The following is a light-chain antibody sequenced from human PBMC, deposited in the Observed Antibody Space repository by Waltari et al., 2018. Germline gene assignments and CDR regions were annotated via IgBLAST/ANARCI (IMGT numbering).Light chain of an antibody. CDR2: EVN. V-gene: IGLV2-8*01. Sequence: QSALPQPPSASGSPGQSVTNSCTGTTNDVGGYNYVSRYQQHPGKAPKLMIYEVNKRPSGVPERFSGSKSGNTASLPVSGLQAEDEADYYCSSYAGSNNLVVFGGGTKLTVL. J-gene: IGLJ2*01. CDR3: SSYAGSNNLVV. CDR1: TNDVGGYNY.